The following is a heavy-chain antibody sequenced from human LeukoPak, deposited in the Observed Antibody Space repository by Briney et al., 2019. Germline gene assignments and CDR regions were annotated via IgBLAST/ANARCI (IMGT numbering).Heavy chain of an antibody. CDR1: GFTFSSYG. CDR2: ISSNGGTT. V-gene: IGHV3-64*01. Sequence: GGSLRLSCAASGFTFSSYGMHWVRQAPGKGLEYVSAISSNGGTTYYASSVKGRFTISRDNSKNTLYLQMGCLRAEDMAVYYCARQAPTLRNYFVYWGQGTLVTVSS. CDR3: ARQAPTLRNYFVY. D-gene: IGHD4-17*01. J-gene: IGHJ4*02.